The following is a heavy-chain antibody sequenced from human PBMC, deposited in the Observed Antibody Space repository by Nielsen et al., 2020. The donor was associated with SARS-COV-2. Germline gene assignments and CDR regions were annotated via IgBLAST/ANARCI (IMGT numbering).Heavy chain of an antibody. V-gene: IGHV7-4-1*02. J-gene: IGHJ4*02. D-gene: IGHD6-13*01. CDR2: INTNTGNP. CDR3: ARDGWAAAGLKKLRPLDY. Sequence: WVRQAPGQGLEWMGWINTNTGNPTYAQGFTGHFVFSLDTSVSTAYLQISSLKAEDTAVYYCARDGWAAAGLKKLRPLDYWGQGTLVTVPQ.